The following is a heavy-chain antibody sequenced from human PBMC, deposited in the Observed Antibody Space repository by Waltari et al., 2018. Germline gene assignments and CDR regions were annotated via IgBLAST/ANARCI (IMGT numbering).Heavy chain of an antibody. CDR1: GFSFSDYG. CDR2: IWYDGSKK. J-gene: IGHJ4*02. Sequence: HLVESGGGVVQPGRSLRLSCVASGFSFSDYGIHWVRQAPGKGLEWVAVIWYDGSKKYYTDAVKGRFTVSRDNSKNTVHLHMNSLRTEDTAVYYCAREGSQESVSLDYWGQGTLVTVSS. CDR3: AREGSQESVSLDY. V-gene: IGHV3-33*01.